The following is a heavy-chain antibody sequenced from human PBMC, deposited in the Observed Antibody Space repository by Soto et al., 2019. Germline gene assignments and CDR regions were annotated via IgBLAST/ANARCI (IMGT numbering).Heavy chain of an antibody. D-gene: IGHD3-22*01. V-gene: IGHV1-69*01. Sequence: QVQLVQSGAEVKKPGSSVKVSCKASGGTFNDYTINWVRQAPGQGLEWMGGIIPMFGTANYAHKFLGRVTITADESTNTGYMVLSSLRSEDTAVYYCARDGDFYDSSGYYYNWGQGTMVTVSS. CDR2: IIPMFGTA. J-gene: IGHJ4*02. CDR1: GGTFNDYT. CDR3: ARDGDFYDSSGYYYN.